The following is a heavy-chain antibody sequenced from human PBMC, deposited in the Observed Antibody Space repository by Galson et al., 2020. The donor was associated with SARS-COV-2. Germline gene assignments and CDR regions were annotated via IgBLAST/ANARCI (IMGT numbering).Heavy chain of an antibody. CDR3: ARRGGDGRTSDY. V-gene: IGHV4-38-2*01. J-gene: IGHJ4*02. CDR2: TSHSGNT. Sequence: SETLSLTCGVSGYSISSGQHWGWIRQPPGKGLEWIGSTSHSGNTYYNPSLKSRVTISVETSKNQFSLKLNSVTAADTAVYYCARRGGDGRTSDYWGRGTLVTVSS. D-gene: IGHD3-16*01. CDR1: GYSISSGQH.